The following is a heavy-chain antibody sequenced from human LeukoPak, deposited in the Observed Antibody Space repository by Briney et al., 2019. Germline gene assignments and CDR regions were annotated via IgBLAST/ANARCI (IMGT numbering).Heavy chain of an antibody. J-gene: IGHJ4*02. Sequence: PGGSLRLSCAASGFTFSSYAMIWVRQAPGKGLEWVSAISGSGGSTYYADSVKGRFTISRDNSKNTLYLQMNSLRAEDTAVYYCANLDGAGKDFDSWGQGTLVTVSS. CDR2: ISGSGGST. CDR3: ANLDGAGKDFDS. D-gene: IGHD4/OR15-4a*01. V-gene: IGHV3-23*01. CDR1: GFTFSSYA.